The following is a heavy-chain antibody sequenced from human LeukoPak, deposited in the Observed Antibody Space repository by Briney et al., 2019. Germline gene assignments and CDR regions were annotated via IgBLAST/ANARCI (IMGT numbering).Heavy chain of an antibody. Sequence: SETLSLTCTVSGVSISSYYWSWIRQPPGKGLEWIGYIYYSGSTNYNPSLKSRVTISVDTSKKQFSLKMSCVTAAETAVYYCAREWGYDSSGYFDYWGQGKLVTASS. CDR1: GVSISSYY. CDR3: AREWGYDSSGYFDY. CDR2: IYYSGST. V-gene: IGHV4-59*01. J-gene: IGHJ4*02. D-gene: IGHD3-22*01.